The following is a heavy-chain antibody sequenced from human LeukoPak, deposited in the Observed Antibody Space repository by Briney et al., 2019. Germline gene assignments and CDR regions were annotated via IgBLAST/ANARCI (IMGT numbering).Heavy chain of an antibody. CDR2: IRYDGSNK. J-gene: IGHJ4*02. D-gene: IGHD3-16*01. V-gene: IGHV3-30*02. CDR1: GFPFSSYG. CDR3: ARSSNGFWGSGN. Sequence: GGSLRLSCAASGFPFSSYGMHWVRQAPGKGLEWVAFIRYDGSNKYYADSVKGRFTISRDNAKNSLYLQMNSLRAEDTAVYYCARSSNGFWGSGNWGQGTLVTVSS.